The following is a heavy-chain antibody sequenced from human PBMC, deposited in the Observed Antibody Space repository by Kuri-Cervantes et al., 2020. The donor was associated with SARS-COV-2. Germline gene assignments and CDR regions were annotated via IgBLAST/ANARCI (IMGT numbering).Heavy chain of an antibody. V-gene: IGHV1-46*01. J-gene: IGHJ4*02. Sequence: ASVKVSCKASGYTFTSFYIHWVRQAPGQGLEWMAIISPIVGDTTYAQRFRDRLSVTMDTSTSTVYMEMSSLTSEDTAVYYCARSSSRSYSDFEYWGQGTPVTVSS. CDR3: ARSSSRSYSDFEY. CDR1: GYTFTSFY. D-gene: IGHD1-26*01. CDR2: ISPIVGDT.